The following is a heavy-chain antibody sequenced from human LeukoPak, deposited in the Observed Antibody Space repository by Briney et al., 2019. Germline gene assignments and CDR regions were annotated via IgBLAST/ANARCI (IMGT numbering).Heavy chain of an antibody. D-gene: IGHD3-10*01. CDR3: ARTDYGSGSYYNEYYMDV. CDR2: IYYSGST. Sequence: PSETLSLTCTVSGGSISSYYWSWIRQPPGKGLEWIGYIYYSGSTNYNPSLKSRVTISVDTSKNQFSLKLSSVTAADTAVYYCARTDYGSGSYYNEYYMDVWGKGTTVTVSS. CDR1: GGSISSYY. V-gene: IGHV4-59*01. J-gene: IGHJ6*03.